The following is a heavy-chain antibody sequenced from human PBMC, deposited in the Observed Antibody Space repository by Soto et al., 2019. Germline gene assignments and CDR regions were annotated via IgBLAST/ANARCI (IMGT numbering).Heavy chain of an antibody. CDR3: ARDTNGLPY. V-gene: IGHV3-53*01. CDR2: LYSGGST. J-gene: IGHJ4*02. CDR1: GFSISSNY. Sequence: GGSLRLSCAASGFSISSNYMSWVRQAPGKGLEWVSVLYSGGSTMYADFVEGRFTISRDNAKNTLYLQMNSLRAEDTAVYYCARDTNGLPYWGQGTLVTVSS. D-gene: IGHD2-8*01.